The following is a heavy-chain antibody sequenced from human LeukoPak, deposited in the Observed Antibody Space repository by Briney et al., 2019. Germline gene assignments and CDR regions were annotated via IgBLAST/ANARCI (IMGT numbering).Heavy chain of an antibody. V-gene: IGHV1-2*02. CDR3: ARVFCPEEYCGGGSDAYDI. D-gene: IGHD2-15*01. Sequence: GASVKVSCKASGYTFTGYYMHWVRQAPGQGLEWMGWINPNSGGTNYAQKFQGRVTMTRDTSINTAYMELSRLISDDTAVYYCARVFCPEEYCGGGSDAYDIWGQGTMVTVSS. CDR1: GYTFTGYY. CDR2: INPNSGGT. J-gene: IGHJ3*02.